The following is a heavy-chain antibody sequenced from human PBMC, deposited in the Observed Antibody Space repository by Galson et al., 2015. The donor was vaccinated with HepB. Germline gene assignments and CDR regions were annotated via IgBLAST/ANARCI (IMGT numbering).Heavy chain of an antibody. D-gene: IGHD2-21*02. CDR3: ARRLVVVTANNDAFDI. CDR2: IYYSGST. Sequence: TLSLTCTVSGGSISSSSYYWGWIRQPPGKGLEWIGSIYYSGSTYYNPSLKSRVTISVDTSKNQFSLKLSSVTAADTAVYYCARRLVVVTANNDAFDIWGQGTMVTVSS. J-gene: IGHJ3*02. CDR1: GGSISSSSYY. V-gene: IGHV4-39*01.